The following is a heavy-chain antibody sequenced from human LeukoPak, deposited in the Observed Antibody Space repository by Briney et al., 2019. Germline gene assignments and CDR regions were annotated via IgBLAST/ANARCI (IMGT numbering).Heavy chain of an antibody. CDR2: IYTSGST. V-gene: IGHV4-61*02. Sequence: SQTLSLTCTVSGGSISSGSYYWSWIRQPAGKGLEGIGRIYTSGSTNYNPSLKSRVTISVDTSNTQFPLKMSSVTAADTAVSYCARDSIAGYCSSTSCYAFDYWGQGTLVTVSS. D-gene: IGHD2-2*01. CDR1: GGSISSGSYY. J-gene: IGHJ4*02. CDR3: ARDSIAGYCSSTSCYAFDY.